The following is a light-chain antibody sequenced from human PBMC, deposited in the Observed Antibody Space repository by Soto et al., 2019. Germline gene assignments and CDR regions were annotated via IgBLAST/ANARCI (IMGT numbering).Light chain of an antibody. Sequence: EIVLTQSPGTLSLSPGESATLSCRASQSVGRNYLAWFQHKPDQAPRLLIYDASNRATGVPDRFSGSGSGTDFTLSVTRVEPEDFAVYYCHQYAVSPLTFGGGTTVEIK. CDR1: QSVGRNY. CDR3: HQYAVSPLT. V-gene: IGKV3-20*01. J-gene: IGKJ4*01. CDR2: DAS.